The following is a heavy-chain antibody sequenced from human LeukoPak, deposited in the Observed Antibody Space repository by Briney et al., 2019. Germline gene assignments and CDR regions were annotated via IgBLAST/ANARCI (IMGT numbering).Heavy chain of an antibody. CDR3: AKGVNVGGTRLVDY. V-gene: IGHV3-23*01. D-gene: IGHD1-26*01. J-gene: IGHJ4*02. CDR1: GFTFSNYA. CDR2: IGGDGAST. Sequence: GGSLRLSCAASGFTFSNYAMTWVRQAPGKGLEWVSAIGGDGASTDYADSVKGRFTISRDNSENTLYLQMNSLRAEDTAVYYCAKGVNVGGTRLVDYWGQGTLVTVSS.